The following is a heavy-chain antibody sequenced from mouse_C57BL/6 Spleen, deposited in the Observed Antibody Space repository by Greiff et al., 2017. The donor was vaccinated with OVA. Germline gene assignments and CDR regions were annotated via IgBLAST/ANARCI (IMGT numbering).Heavy chain of an antibody. J-gene: IGHJ1*03. D-gene: IGHD3-3*01. Sequence: VQLQQPGAELVKPGASVKLSCKASGYTFTSYWMQWVKQRPGQGLEWIGEIDPSDSYTNYNQKFKGKATLTVDTSSSTAYMQRSSLTSEDSAVYYCARGGRDWYFDVWGTGTTVTVSS. V-gene: IGHV1-50*01. CDR1: GYTFTSYW. CDR2: IDPSDSYT. CDR3: ARGGRDWYFDV.